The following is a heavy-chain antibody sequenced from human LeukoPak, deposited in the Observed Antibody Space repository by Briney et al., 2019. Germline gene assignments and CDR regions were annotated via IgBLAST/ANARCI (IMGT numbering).Heavy chain of an antibody. Sequence: GGSLRLSCAASGFTVSSNYMSWVRQAPGKGLEWVANIKQDGSEKYYVDSVKGRFTISRDNAKNSLYLQMNSLRAEDTAVYYCARAGDYGDYFDYWGQGTLVTVSS. CDR1: GFTVSSNY. J-gene: IGHJ4*02. CDR2: IKQDGSEK. D-gene: IGHD4-17*01. CDR3: ARAGDYGDYFDY. V-gene: IGHV3-7*01.